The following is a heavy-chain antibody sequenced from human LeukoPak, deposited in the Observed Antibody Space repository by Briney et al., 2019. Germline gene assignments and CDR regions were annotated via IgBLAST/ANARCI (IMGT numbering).Heavy chain of an antibody. Sequence: ASVKVSCKASGYTFTSYYMHWVRQAPGQGLEWMGIINPSGGSASYAQKFQGRVTMTRDMSTSTVYMELSSLRSEDTALYYCAKASAAVVVNRYYFDYWGKGTLVTVSS. CDR1: GYTFTSYY. J-gene: IGHJ4*02. D-gene: IGHD6-19*01. CDR3: AKASAAVVVNRYYFDY. CDR2: INPSGGSA. V-gene: IGHV1-46*01.